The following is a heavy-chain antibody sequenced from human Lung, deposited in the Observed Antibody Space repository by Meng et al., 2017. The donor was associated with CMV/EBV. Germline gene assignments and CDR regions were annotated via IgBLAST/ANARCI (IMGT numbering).Heavy chain of an antibody. J-gene: IGHJ1*01. CDR1: GDSITNHNW. D-gene: IGHD3-10*01. Sequence: VQLAGSGPARVKPSETLSLTCAFSGDSITNHNWWAWVRQPPGKGLEWIGEIPHRGSSAYNPSLKSRVSMSIDKSKNQFSLKLTSVTAADTAVYHCLRRSGGSVWGQGTLVTVSS. V-gene: IGHV4-4*02. CDR2: IPHRGSS. CDR3: LRRSGGSV.